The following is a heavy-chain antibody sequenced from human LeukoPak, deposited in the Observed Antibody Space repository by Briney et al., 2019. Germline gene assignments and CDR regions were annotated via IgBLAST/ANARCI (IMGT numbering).Heavy chain of an antibody. CDR1: GFTLSSYW. J-gene: IGHJ4*02. D-gene: IGHD5-18*01. Sequence: PGGSLRLSCAASGFTLSSYWMHWVRQATGKGLEWVSAIGTAGDPYYPGSVKGRFTISRENAKNSLYLRMNSLRAGDTAVYYCARVSSYGSLDYWGQGTLVTVSS. V-gene: IGHV3-13*05. CDR3: ARVSSYGSLDY. CDR2: IGTAGDP.